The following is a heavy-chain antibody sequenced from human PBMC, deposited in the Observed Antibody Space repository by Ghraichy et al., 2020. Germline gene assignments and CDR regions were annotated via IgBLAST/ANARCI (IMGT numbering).Heavy chain of an antibody. Sequence: ASVKVSCKASGYTFTDYYIHWVRQAPGQGLEWMGWIKSNSGGTKYAQNFQGRVTMTRDTSISTAYMELSRLRSDDTAIYYCARVGNDYGDYERAFDIWGQGTTVTVSS. V-gene: IGHV1-2*02. CDR3: ARVGNDYGDYERAFDI. J-gene: IGHJ3*02. CDR1: GYTFTDYY. CDR2: IKSNSGGT. D-gene: IGHD4-17*01.